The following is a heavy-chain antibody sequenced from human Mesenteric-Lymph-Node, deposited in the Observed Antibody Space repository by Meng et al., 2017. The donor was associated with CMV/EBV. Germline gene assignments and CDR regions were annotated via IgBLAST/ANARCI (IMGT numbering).Heavy chain of an antibody. V-gene: IGHV3-30*02. J-gene: IGHJ5*02. CDR2: TRYDGMNE. Sequence: GGSLRLSCEVSGFTFSSYAMYWVRQAPGKGLEWVASTRYDGMNEYHADSVKGRFTISRDNAKNSLYLRMNSLRVEDTAVYYCARDEGTHGWFDPWGQGTLVTVSS. CDR1: GFTFSSYA. CDR3: ARDEGTHGWFDP.